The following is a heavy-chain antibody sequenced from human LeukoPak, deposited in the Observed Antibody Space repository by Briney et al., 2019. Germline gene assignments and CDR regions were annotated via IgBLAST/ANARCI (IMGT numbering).Heavy chain of an antibody. Sequence: GGSLRLSCAASGFTFSSYSMNWVRQAPGKGLEWVSGISWNSGDIGYADSVKGRLTISRDNAKNSLYLQMNSLRAEDTALYYCAKLYGYSYGYIDFWGQGTLVTVSS. CDR1: GFTFSSYS. CDR3: AKLYGYSYGYIDF. J-gene: IGHJ4*02. CDR2: ISWNSGDI. D-gene: IGHD5-18*01. V-gene: IGHV3-9*01.